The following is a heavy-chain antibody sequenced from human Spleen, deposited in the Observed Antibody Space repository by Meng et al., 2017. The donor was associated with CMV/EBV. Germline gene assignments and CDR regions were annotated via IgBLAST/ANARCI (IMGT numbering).Heavy chain of an antibody. V-gene: IGHV3-21*04. CDR2: ISDRGTVI. CDR3: ASTTNPFEDY. CDR1: GFNFNIYS. J-gene: IGHJ4*02. D-gene: IGHD1-14*01. Sequence: GESLKISCAASGFNFNIYSMNWVRQAPGKGLEWVSSISDRGTVIHYADSVRGRFTLSRDNAKSSLSLQMNSLRAEDTAIYYCASTTNPFEDYWGQGTLVTVSS.